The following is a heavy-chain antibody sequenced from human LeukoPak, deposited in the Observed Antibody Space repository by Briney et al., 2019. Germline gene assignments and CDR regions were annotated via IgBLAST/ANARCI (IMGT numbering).Heavy chain of an antibody. CDR3: ARVVRAGWFDP. J-gene: IGHJ5*02. CDR1: GGSISSGGYY. V-gene: IGHV4-30-2*01. Sequence: SETQSLTCTVSGGSISSGGYYWSWIRQPPGKGLEWIGYIYHSGSTYYNPSLKSRVTISVDRSKNQFPLKLSSVTAADTAVYYCARVVRAGWFDPWGQGTLVTVSS. CDR2: IYHSGST.